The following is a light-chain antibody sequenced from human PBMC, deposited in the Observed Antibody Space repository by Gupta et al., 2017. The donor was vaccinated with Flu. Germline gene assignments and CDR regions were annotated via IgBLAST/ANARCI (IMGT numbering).Light chain of an antibody. CDR2: AAS. V-gene: IGKV3-20*01. CDR3: QHEGSSPIT. CDR1: HSVRSTY. Sequence: GSLYLFLGERATRDCRASHSVRSTYVGWYKQKPSEAPSVLMYAASERATGIPDRISGSGSGTXLPLIIXRREPEDFAVYYCQHEGSSPITFGXGTKVEIK. J-gene: IGKJ4*01.